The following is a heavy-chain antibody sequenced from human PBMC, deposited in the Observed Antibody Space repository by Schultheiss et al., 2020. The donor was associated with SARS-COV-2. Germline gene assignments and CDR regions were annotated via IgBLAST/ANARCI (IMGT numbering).Heavy chain of an antibody. D-gene: IGHD2-2*01. CDR2: ISSSSSYI. CDR1: GFTFSSYA. J-gene: IGHJ3*02. CDR3: ARGVVVVPDAFDI. Sequence: GGSLRLSCAASGFTFSSYAMSWVRQAPGKGLEWVSSISSSSSYIYYADSVKGRFTISRDNAKNSLYLQMNSLRAEDTAVYYCARGVVVVPDAFDIWGQGTMVTVSS. V-gene: IGHV3-21*01.